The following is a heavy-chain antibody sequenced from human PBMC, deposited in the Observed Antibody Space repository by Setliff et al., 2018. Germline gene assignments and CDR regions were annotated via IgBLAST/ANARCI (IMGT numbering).Heavy chain of an antibody. D-gene: IGHD6-13*01. CDR1: GFTFTSYV. J-gene: IGHJ4*02. Sequence: GGSLRLSCVASGFTFTSYVMTWVRQAPGKGLEWLSKISGDGNTVYYADSVRGRFTISRDNAKNSLYLQMNSLRAEDTAMYYCAKSGIAAAGTAPFDYWGQGTLVTVSS. CDR2: ISGDGNTV. V-gene: IGHV3-48*03. CDR3: AKSGIAAAGTAPFDY.